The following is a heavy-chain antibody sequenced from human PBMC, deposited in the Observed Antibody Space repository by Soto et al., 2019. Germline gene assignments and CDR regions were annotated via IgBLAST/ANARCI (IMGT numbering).Heavy chain of an antibody. CDR3: ARGERVGDPMFDY. CDR1: GFTFSNYS. V-gene: IGHV3-11*01. D-gene: IGHD2-21*02. CDR2: IDSRGRTL. Sequence: PGGSLRLSCVASGFTFSNYSMSWIRQAPGKGLEWLAFIDSRGRTLSYADSVRGRFTISRDNAENSVYLQMDSLRADDTAVYYCARGERVGDPMFDYWGQGVLVTVSS. J-gene: IGHJ4*02.